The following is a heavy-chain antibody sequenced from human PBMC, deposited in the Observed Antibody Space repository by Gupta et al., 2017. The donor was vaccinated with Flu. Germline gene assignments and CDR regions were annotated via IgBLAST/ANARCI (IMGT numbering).Heavy chain of an antibody. V-gene: IGHV1-69*01. CDR3: TSSRTSQFYYMDV. J-gene: IGHJ6*03. CDR2: IIPVFGTP. Sequence: VRQAPGQGLEWVAAIIPVFGTPHYAEKFQGRVALSADEATATSYLEVNSLTSEDTATYYGTSSRTSQFYYMDVWGTGTTIIVSS.